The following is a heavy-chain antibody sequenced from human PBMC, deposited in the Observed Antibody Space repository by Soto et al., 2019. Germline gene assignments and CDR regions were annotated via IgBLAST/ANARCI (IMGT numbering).Heavy chain of an antibody. D-gene: IGHD3-10*01. CDR2: IWSDGSNK. CDR1: GFAFSSYG. CDR3: AGDRGAAAFDI. V-gene: IGHV3-33*01. Sequence: QVQLVESGGGVVQPGRSLRLSCVASGFAFSSYGMHWVRQAPGKGLEWVAVIWSDGSNKLYADSVKGRFTISRDNFRPTLYLQMNSLRVEDTAIYYCAGDRGAAAFDIWGQGTMVTVSS. J-gene: IGHJ3*02.